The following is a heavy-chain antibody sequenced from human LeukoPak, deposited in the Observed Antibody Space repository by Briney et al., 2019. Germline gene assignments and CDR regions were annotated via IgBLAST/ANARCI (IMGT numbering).Heavy chain of an antibody. CDR1: GFTFSSYW. D-gene: IGHD3-10*01. CDR2: IKQDGSEK. V-gene: IGHV3-7*01. CDR3: ARGRGVRGVISAY. J-gene: IGHJ4*02. Sequence: PGGSLRLFCAASGFTFSSYWMSWVRQAPGKGREGVANIKQDGSEKYYVDSVKGLFTISRDNAKNSLYLQMNSLRAEDTPVYYCARGRGVRGVISAYWGQGTLVTVSS.